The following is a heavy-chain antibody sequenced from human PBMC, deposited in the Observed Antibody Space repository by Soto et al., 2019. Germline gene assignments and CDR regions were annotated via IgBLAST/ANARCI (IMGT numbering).Heavy chain of an antibody. CDR3: ARDNGIAGSFDP. J-gene: IGHJ5*02. D-gene: IGHD6-13*01. V-gene: IGHV3-48*02. Sequence: GGSLRLSCAASGFTFRSYSMNWVRQAPGKGLEWASYISISSRTIYYADSVKGRFTISRDDAKNSLYLQMNSLRDEDTSVYYCARDNGIAGSFDPWGQGTLVTVSS. CDR1: GFTFRSYS. CDR2: ISISSRTI.